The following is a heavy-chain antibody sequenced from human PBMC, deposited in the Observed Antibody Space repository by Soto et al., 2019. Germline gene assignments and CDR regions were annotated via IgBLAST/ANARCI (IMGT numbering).Heavy chain of an antibody. V-gene: IGHV1-18*01. D-gene: IGHD3-16*01. CDR2: ISAYNGNT. CDR3: ARGGTPIDS. Sequence: QVQLVQSGAEVKKPGASVQVSCKASGYTFTNFGISWGRQAPGQGREWIGWISAYNGNTKYAQNYKGRVTMTTDTTTSTAYMELWSLGYDDTTVYYCARGGTPIDSWGQGTLVTVSS. CDR1: GYTFTNFG. J-gene: IGHJ4*02.